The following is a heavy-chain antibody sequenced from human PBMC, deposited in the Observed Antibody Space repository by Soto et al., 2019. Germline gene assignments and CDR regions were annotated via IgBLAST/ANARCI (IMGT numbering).Heavy chain of an antibody. CDR2: IIPIFGTA. D-gene: IGHD6-13*01. CDR3: ASSQQLASHYYYGMDV. J-gene: IGHJ6*02. Sequence: QVQLVQSGAEVKKPGSSVKVSCKASGGTFSSYAISWVRQAPGQGLERMGGIIPIFGTANYAQKFQGRVTITADESTSTAYMELSSLRSEDTAVYYCASSQQLASHYYYGMDVWGQGTTVTVSS. CDR1: GGTFSSYA. V-gene: IGHV1-69*01.